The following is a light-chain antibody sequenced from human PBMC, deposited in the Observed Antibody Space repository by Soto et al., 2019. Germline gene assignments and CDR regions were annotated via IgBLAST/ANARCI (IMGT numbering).Light chain of an antibody. CDR3: SSYTSSSPYVV. CDR2: DVG. V-gene: IGLV2-14*01. CDR1: DVGGSNY. Sequence: QSALTQPASVSGSPGQSITISCSDVGGSNYVSWYQQHPGKAPKLMIYDVGYRPSGVSNRFSGSKSGNTASLTISGLQAEDEADYYCSSYTSSSPYVVFGGGTKLTVL. J-gene: IGLJ2*01.